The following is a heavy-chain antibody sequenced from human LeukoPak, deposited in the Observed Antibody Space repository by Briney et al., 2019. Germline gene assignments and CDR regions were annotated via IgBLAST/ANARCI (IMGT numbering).Heavy chain of an antibody. V-gene: IGHV3-74*01. CDR3: SRGAKWQLLGGDTFDI. J-gene: IGHJ3*02. Sequence: GGSLRLSCAASGFTFSSYWMHWVRQPPGKGLVWVSRISTDGSGTYYADSAKGRFTISRDNAKNTLYLQMNSLRVEDTAVYYCSRGAKWQLLGGDTFDIWGQGTMVTVSS. CDR2: ISTDGSGT. CDR1: GFTFSSYW. D-gene: IGHD1-26*01.